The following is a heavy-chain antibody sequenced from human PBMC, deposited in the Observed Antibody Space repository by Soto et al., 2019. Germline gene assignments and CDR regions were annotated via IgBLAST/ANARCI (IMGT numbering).Heavy chain of an antibody. J-gene: IGHJ5*02. Sequence: SETLSLTCTVSCASMNSYDWSWIRQPAGKGLEWRGQIHSSGSTNYNPSLKSRVTMSVDTSKNQFSLRLMSLTAADTAVYYCARDQGVAAAAITWLDPWGKGPLVTVSS. CDR3: ARDQGVAAAAITWLDP. CDR1: CASMNSYD. CDR2: IHSSGST. V-gene: IGHV4-4*07. D-gene: IGHD6-25*01.